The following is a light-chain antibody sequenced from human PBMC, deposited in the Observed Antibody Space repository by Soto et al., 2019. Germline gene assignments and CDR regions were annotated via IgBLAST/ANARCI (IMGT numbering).Light chain of an antibody. CDR2: SAS. Sequence: DIVLTQSPSSLSVSPGERVTLSCRASDRISNEYVAWYQQRPGQAPRLLIYSASRRALGVPDRFSGSGSGADFTLTVNSLEPEDFAIYFCQQYGGAPSTFGQGTKVNIK. J-gene: IGKJ1*01. CDR3: QQYGGAPST. V-gene: IGKV3-20*01. CDR1: DRISNEY.